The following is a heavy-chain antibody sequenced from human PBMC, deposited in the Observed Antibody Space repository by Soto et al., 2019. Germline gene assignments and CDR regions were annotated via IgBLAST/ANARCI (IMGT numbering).Heavy chain of an antibody. J-gene: IGHJ6*02. CDR3: ERDVLYSSSSYYYYYGMDV. CDR2: IWYDGSNK. Sequence: QVQLVESGGGVVQPGRSLRLSCAASGFTFSSYGMHWVRQAPGKGLEWVAVIWYDGSNKYYADSVKGRFTISRDNSKNTLYLQMNSLRAEDTAVYYCERDVLYSSSSYYYYYGMDVWGQGTTVTVSS. CDR1: GFTFSSYG. D-gene: IGHD6-13*01. V-gene: IGHV3-33*01.